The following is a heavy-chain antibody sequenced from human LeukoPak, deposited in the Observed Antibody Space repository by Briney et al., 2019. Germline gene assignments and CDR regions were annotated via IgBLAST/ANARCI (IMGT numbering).Heavy chain of an antibody. J-gene: IGHJ5*02. V-gene: IGHV3-53*01. CDR1: GFTVSSNY. CDR2: IYSGGST. Sequence: PGGSLRLSCAASGFTVSSNYMSWVRQAPGKGLEWVSVIYSGGSTYYADSVKGRFTISRDNSKNTLYLQMNSLRAEDTAVYYCAKVGPQQPEDNWFDPWGQGTLVTVSS. D-gene: IGHD6-13*01. CDR3: AKVGPQQPEDNWFDP.